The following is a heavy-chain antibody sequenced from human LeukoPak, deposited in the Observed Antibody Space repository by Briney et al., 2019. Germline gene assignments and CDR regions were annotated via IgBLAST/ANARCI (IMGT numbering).Heavy chain of an antibody. V-gene: IGHV6-1*01. D-gene: IGHD2-2*01. Sequence: SHTLSLTCAISGVSFSSNSATWNWIRQSPSRDLEGLGRTYYGSKRYNDNSVAVKSRITNNPDTSTNQLPIQLKSVTPEEKAVDSCTRYAVRYQLPHAFDIWGQGTMVTVSS. J-gene: IGHJ3*02. CDR2: TYYGSKRYN. CDR1: GVSFSSNSAT. CDR3: TRYAVRYQLPHAFDI.